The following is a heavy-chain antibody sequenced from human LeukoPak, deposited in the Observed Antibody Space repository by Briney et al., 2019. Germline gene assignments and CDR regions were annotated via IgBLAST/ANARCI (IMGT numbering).Heavy chain of an antibody. D-gene: IGHD3-22*01. CDR3: ARGNCYDSSGYHT. Sequence: GGSLRLSCAASGFTFSSYWMSWVRQAPGKGLEWVANIKQDGSEKYYVDSVKGRFTISRDNAKNTLYLQMNSLRAEDTAVYYCARGNCYDSSGYHTWGQGTLVTVSS. CDR1: GFTFSSYW. J-gene: IGHJ5*02. V-gene: IGHV3-7*01. CDR2: IKQDGSEK.